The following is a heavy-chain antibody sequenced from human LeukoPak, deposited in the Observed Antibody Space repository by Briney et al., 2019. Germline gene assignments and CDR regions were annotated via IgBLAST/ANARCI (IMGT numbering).Heavy chain of an antibody. V-gene: IGHV4-59*08. CDR2: IYSSGST. Sequence: SETLSLTCTVSGGSINTYYWSWIRQPPGKGLEWIGYIYSSGSTNYNPSLKSRVTIPVDTSKNQFSLKLSSVTAADTAVYYCARQREYYESSGYYSFDYWGQGTLVTVSS. CDR1: GGSINTYY. D-gene: IGHD3-22*01. J-gene: IGHJ4*02. CDR3: ARQREYYESSGYYSFDY.